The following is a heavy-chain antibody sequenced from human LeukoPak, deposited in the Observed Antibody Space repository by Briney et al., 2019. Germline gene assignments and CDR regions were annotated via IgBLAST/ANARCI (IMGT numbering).Heavy chain of an antibody. Sequence: PGGSLRLSCAASGFTFSSYAMSWVRQAPGKGLEWVSAISGSGGSTYYADSVKGRFTISRDNSKNTLYLQMNSLRAEDTAVYYCAKASAGSSGYYKKNYYYYMDVWGKGTTVTVSS. D-gene: IGHD3-22*01. CDR1: GFTFSSYA. J-gene: IGHJ6*03. CDR3: AKASAGSSGYYKKNYYYYMDV. V-gene: IGHV3-23*01. CDR2: ISGSGGST.